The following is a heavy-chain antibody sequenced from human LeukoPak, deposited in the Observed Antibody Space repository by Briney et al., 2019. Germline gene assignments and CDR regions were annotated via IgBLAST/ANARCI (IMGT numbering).Heavy chain of an antibody. CDR3: ARGPKGPYRNLDY. D-gene: IGHD1-14*01. J-gene: IGHJ4*02. V-gene: IGHV1-8*01. Sequence: ASVKASCKASGYTFANYDINWVRQATGHGLEYMGWMNPNSGNAGHAQKFQGRVTMTRDTSITTAFLEVTSLTSDDTAVYYCARGPKGPYRNLDYWGQGTLVTVSS. CDR2: MNPNSGNA. CDR1: GYTFANYD.